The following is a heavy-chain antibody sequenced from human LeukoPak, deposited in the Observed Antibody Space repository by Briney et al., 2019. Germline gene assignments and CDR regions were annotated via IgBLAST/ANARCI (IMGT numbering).Heavy chain of an antibody. CDR2: ILNSGTTT. Sequence: PGGSLRLSCAASGFTFSSYEMNWVRQAPGKGLEWVSYILNSGTTTYYADSVKGRFTISRDNAKNSLYLQMNSLRAEDTAVYYCAKDAGYNSGAFDIWGQGTMVTVSS. CDR1: GFTFSSYE. D-gene: IGHD5-24*01. CDR3: AKDAGYNSGAFDI. J-gene: IGHJ3*02. V-gene: IGHV3-48*03.